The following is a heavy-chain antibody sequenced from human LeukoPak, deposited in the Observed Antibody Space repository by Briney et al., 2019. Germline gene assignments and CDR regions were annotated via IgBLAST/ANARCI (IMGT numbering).Heavy chain of an antibody. J-gene: IGHJ4*02. CDR3: AIQKWELTLGGLPGQLDY. CDR2: FDPEDGET. V-gene: IGHV1-24*01. Sequence: ASVKVSCKLSGYTLTELSMHWVRQAPGKGLEWMGGFDPEDGETIYAQKFQGRVTMTEDTSTDTAYMELSSLRSEDTAVYYCAIQKWELTLGGLPGQLDYWGQGTLVTVSS. D-gene: IGHD1-26*01. CDR1: GYTLTELS.